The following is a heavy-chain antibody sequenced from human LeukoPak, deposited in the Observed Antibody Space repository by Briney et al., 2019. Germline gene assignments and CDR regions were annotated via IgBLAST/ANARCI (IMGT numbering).Heavy chain of an antibody. CDR1: GGSISSGDYY. Sequence: PSETLSLTCTVSGGSISSGDYYWSWIRQPPGKGLEWIGYIYYSGSTYYNPSLKSRVTISVDTSKNQFSLKLSSVTAADTAVYYCARGSYGDYYYYGMDVWDQGTTVTVSS. CDR2: IYYSGST. V-gene: IGHV4-30-4*01. D-gene: IGHD4-17*01. CDR3: ARGSYGDYYYYGMDV. J-gene: IGHJ6*02.